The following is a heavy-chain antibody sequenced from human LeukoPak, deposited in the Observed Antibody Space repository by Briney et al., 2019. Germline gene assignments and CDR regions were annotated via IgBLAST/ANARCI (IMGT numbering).Heavy chain of an antibody. V-gene: IGHV4-39*01. D-gene: IGHD6-13*01. Sequence: SGTLSLTCTVAGGSITSSSYYWDWIRHPPGKGLEWIGSIYYSGSTYYNPSLKSRVTISVDTSKNQFSLKLSSVTAADTAVYYCARRLAGTEDYWGQGTLVTVSS. CDR2: IYYSGST. J-gene: IGHJ4*02. CDR1: GGSITSSSYY. CDR3: ARRLAGTEDY.